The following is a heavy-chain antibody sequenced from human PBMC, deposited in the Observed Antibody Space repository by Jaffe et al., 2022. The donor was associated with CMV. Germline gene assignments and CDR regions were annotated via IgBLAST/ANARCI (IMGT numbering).Heavy chain of an antibody. CDR3: AKTLYTSGWYSGDAFDI. Sequence: EVQLVESGGGLVQPGGSLRLSCAASGFIFTNYAMAWVRQAPGKGLEWVSGISGDGGSAYYADSVRGRLTVSRANPKNILYLEINTLRAEDTAIYFCAKTLYTSGWYSGDAFDIWGQGTMVTVSS. D-gene: IGHD6-19*01. CDR2: ISGDGGSA. J-gene: IGHJ3*02. V-gene: IGHV3-23*04. CDR1: GFIFTNYA.